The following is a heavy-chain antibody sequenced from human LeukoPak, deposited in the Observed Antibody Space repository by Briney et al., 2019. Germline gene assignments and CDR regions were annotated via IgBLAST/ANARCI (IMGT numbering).Heavy chain of an antibody. J-gene: IGHJ6*02. D-gene: IGHD4-17*01. V-gene: IGHV3-7*01. CDR1: GFSFGSYR. Sequence: SGGSLRLSCAASGFSFGSYRMNWVRQAPGKGLEWVANINLDGSEKYYVDSVKGRFTISRDNAKNSLFLQMNSLRAEDTAMHYCARDDGDYEYYYGMDVRGQGTTVTVSS. CDR3: ARDDGDYEYYYGMDV. CDR2: INLDGSEK.